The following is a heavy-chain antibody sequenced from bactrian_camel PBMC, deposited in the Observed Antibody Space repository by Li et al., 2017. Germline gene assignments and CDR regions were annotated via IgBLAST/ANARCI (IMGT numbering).Heavy chain of an antibody. CDR3: AVLRGGRYPSCTTLDAHY. V-gene: IGHV3S40*01. CDR1: GFIFSSYA. J-gene: IGHJ4*01. CDR2: INSGGGRT. Sequence: VQLVESGGGLVQPGGSLRLSCAASGFIFSSYAMSWVRQAPGKGLEWVSGINSGGGRTYYEGSVKGRFTLSRDNAKNTVYLQMDNPAPEDTAMYYCAVLRGGRYPSCTTLDAHYMGQGTQVTVS. D-gene: IGHD1*01.